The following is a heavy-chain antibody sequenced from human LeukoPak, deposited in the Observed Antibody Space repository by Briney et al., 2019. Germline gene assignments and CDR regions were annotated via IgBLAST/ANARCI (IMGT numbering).Heavy chain of an antibody. Sequence: GGSLRLSCAASGFTASNNYISPVRQAPGKRLECVSIIYDGGRTYYADSVRGGFTISRDNSKNMLYLQMSSLRAEDTAVYYCARGPGISWLQYWGQGTLVTVSS. V-gene: IGHV3-53*01. D-gene: IGHD1-14*01. CDR2: IYDGGRT. CDR1: GFTASNNY. CDR3: ARGPGISWLQY. J-gene: IGHJ4*02.